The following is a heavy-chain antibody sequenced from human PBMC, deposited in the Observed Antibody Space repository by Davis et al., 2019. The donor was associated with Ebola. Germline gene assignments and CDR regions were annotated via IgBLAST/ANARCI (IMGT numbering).Heavy chain of an antibody. V-gene: IGHV4-38-2*02. CDR2: IYHSGST. D-gene: IGHD4-11*01. J-gene: IGHJ3*02. CDR3: ARDLYSNYGGGDAFDI. CDR1: GYSISSGYY. Sequence: PGGSLRLSCTVSGYSISSGYYWGWIRQPPGKGLEWIGSIYHSGSTYYNPSLKSRVTISVDTSKNQFSLKLSSVTAADTAVYYCARDLYSNYGGGDAFDIWGQGTMVTVSS.